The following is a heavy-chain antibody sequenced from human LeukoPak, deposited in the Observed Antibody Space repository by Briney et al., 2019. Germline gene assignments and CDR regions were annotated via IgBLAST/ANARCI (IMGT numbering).Heavy chain of an antibody. CDR1: GYTFTGYY. Sequence: GASVKVSCKASGYTFTGYYMHWVRQAPGQGLEWMGWINPNSGGTNYAQKFQGRVTMTRDTSISTAYMELSRLRSDDTAVYYCAREAVAGIFRNYYYGMDVWGQGTTVTVSS. CDR3: AREAVAGIFRNYYYGMDV. D-gene: IGHD6-19*01. CDR2: INPNSGGT. J-gene: IGHJ6*02. V-gene: IGHV1-2*02.